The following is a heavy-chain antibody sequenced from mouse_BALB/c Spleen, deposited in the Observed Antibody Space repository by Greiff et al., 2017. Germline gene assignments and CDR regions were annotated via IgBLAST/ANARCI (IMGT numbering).Heavy chain of an antibody. V-gene: IGHV5-6*01. CDR2: ISSGGSYT. CDR3: ARQVYGNYFDY. Sequence: EVQVVESGGDLVKPGGSLKLSCAASGFTFSSYGMSWVRQTPDKRLEWVATISSGGSYTYYPDSVKGRFTISRDNAKNTLYLQMSSLKSEDTAMYYCARQVYGNYFDYWDQGTTLTVSS. D-gene: IGHD2-1*01. J-gene: IGHJ2*01. CDR1: GFTFSSYG.